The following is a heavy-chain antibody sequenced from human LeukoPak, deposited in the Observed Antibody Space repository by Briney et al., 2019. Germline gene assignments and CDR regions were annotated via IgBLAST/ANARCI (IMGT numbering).Heavy chain of an antibody. Sequence: AASVKVSCKASGYTFTGYYMHWVRQAPGQGLEWMGWINPNSGGTNYAQKFQGRVTMTRDTSISTAYMELSRLRSDDTAVYYCARSSPYYYGSGSYYQNWYFDLWGRGTLVTVSS. V-gene: IGHV1-2*02. D-gene: IGHD3-10*01. J-gene: IGHJ2*01. CDR1: GYTFTGYY. CDR2: INPNSGGT. CDR3: ARSSPYYYGSGSYYQNWYFDL.